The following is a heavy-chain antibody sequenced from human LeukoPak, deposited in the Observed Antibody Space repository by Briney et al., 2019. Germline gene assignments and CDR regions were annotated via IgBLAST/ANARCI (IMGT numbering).Heavy chain of an antibody. J-gene: IGHJ3*02. CDR2: ISSSSSYI. Sequence: GRSLRLSSPASAFTFTIFRTNWVRQAPGKGLEWVSSISSSSSYIYYADSVKGRFTSSRDNAKNSLYLQMDSLRAEDTAVYYCARDGDYYDSSGYYYGAFDIWGQGTMVTVSS. CDR1: AFTFTIFR. CDR3: ARDGDYYDSSGYYYGAFDI. V-gene: IGHV3-21*01. D-gene: IGHD3-22*01.